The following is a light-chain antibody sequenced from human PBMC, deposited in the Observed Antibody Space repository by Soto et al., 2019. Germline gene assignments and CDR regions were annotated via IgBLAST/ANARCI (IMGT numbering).Light chain of an antibody. J-gene: IGLJ3*02. CDR3: AAWYDRLNGVV. Sequence: QSVVTQPTSVSGAPRQRVTISCSGGSSNIGSNAVNWYQQFPGKAPKLLIYYDDLLPSGVSDRFSGSKSGTSASLAISGLQSDDEADYYCAAWYDRLNGVVFGGGTKLTVL. V-gene: IGLV1-36*01. CDR2: YDD. CDR1: SSNIGSNA.